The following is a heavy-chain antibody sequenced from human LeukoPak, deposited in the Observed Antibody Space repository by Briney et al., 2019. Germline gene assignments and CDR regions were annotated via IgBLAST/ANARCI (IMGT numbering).Heavy chain of an antibody. CDR2: ISGSGTTI. V-gene: IGHV3-48*04. D-gene: IGHD4-17*01. CDR3: ARDRSTVTTWVDY. CDR1: GFNFNNYN. J-gene: IGHJ4*02. Sequence: PGGSLRLSFAASGFNFNNYNMNWVRQAPGKGLEWVSYISGSGTTIYYADSVKGRFTISRDNAKNSLYLQMNSLRAEDTAVYYCARDRSTVTTWVDYWGQGTLVTVSS.